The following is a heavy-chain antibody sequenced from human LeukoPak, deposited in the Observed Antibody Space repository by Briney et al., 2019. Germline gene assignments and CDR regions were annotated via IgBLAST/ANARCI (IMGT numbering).Heavy chain of an antibody. D-gene: IGHD3-16*01. V-gene: IGHV3-48*03. J-gene: IGHJ4*02. CDR2: ISSSGSTI. CDR3: ARERDDYVWGSYTPPYYFDS. CDR1: GFTFSSYE. Sequence: GGSLRLSCAASGFTFSSYEMNWVRQAPGKGLEWVSYISSSGSTIYYADSVKGRFTISRDNAKNSLYLQMNSLRAEDTAVYYCARERDDYVWGSYTPPYYFDSWGQGILVTVSS.